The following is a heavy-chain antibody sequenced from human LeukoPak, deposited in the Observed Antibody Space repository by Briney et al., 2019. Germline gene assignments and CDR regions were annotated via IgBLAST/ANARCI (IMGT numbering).Heavy chain of an antibody. Sequence: GRSLRLSCAASGFTLSSYAMHWVRQAPGKGLEWVAVISYEGSNKCYADSVKGRFTISRDNSKNTLYLQMNSLRAEDTAVYYCARDLGNTGLGENWFDPWGQGTLVTVSS. V-gene: IGHV3-30*01. CDR2: ISYEGSNK. CDR3: ARDLGNTGLGENWFDP. D-gene: IGHD3-10*01. J-gene: IGHJ5*02. CDR1: GFTLSSYA.